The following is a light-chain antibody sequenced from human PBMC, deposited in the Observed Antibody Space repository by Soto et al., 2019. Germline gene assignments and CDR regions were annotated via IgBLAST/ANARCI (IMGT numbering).Light chain of an antibody. J-gene: IGLJ3*02. CDR3: QTWATGILV. CDR1: SGHSNYA. Sequence: QLVLTQSPSASASLGASVKLTCTLSSGHSNYAIAWHQQQPEKGPRYLMNLNSDGSHTKGDGIPDRFSGSSSGAERYLTISSLQSEDEADYYCQTWATGILVFGGGTKLTVL. CDR2: LNSDGSH. V-gene: IGLV4-69*01.